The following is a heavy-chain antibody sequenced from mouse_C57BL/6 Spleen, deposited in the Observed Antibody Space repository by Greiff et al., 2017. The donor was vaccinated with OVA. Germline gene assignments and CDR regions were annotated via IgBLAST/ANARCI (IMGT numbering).Heavy chain of an antibody. CDR1: GYTFTSYW. V-gene: IGHV1-50*01. CDR2: IDPSDSYT. J-gene: IGHJ1*03. Sequence: QVQLQQPGAELVKPGASVKLSCKASGYTFTSYWMQWVKQRPGQGLEWIGEIDPSDSYTNYNQKFKGKATLTVDTSSSTAYMQLSSLTSEDSAVYYCARRGFTTVVAYYWYCDVWGTGTTVTVSS. D-gene: IGHD1-1*01. CDR3: ARRGFTTVVAYYWYCDV.